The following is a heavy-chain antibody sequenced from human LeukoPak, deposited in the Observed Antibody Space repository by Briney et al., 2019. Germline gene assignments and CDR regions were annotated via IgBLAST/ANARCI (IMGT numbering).Heavy chain of an antibody. CDR1: GGSFSGYY. CDR2: INHSGST. CDR3: ARGHSSGWFDY. Sequence: SETLSLTCAVYGGSFSGYYWSWIRQPPGKGLEWIGEINHSGSTNYNPSLKSRVTILVDTSKNQFSLKLSSVTAADTAVYYCARGHSSGWFDYWGQGTLVTVSS. V-gene: IGHV4-34*01. D-gene: IGHD6-19*01. J-gene: IGHJ4*02.